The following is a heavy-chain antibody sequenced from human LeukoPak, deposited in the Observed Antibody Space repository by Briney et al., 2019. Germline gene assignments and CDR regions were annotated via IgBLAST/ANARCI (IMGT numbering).Heavy chain of an antibody. V-gene: IGHV1-46*01. Sequence: ASVKVSCKASGYTFASYYMHWVRQAPGQGLEWMGIINPSGGSTSYAQKFQGRVTMTRDTSTSTVYMELSSLRSEDTAVYYCARGSSPYYYDSSGPGDYWGQGTLVTVSS. J-gene: IGHJ4*02. CDR1: GYTFASYY. D-gene: IGHD3-22*01. CDR2: INPSGGST. CDR3: ARGSSPYYYDSSGPGDY.